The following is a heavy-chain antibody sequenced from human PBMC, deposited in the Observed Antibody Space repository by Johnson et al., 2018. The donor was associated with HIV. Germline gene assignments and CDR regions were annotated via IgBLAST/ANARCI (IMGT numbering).Heavy chain of an antibody. D-gene: IGHD3-22*01. CDR3: TTGSSGSNAFDI. J-gene: IGHJ3*02. CDR2: ISGSGGST. CDR1: GFTFSSYA. Sequence: VESGGGLVQPGGSLRLSCAASGFTFSSYAMSWVRQAPGKGLEWVSAISGSGGSTYYADSVKGRFTISRDNSKNTLYLQMNSLRAEDTAVYYCTTGSSGSNAFDIWGQGTMVTVSS. V-gene: IGHV3-23*04.